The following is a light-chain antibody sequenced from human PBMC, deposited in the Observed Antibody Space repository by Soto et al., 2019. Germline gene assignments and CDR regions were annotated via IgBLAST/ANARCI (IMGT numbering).Light chain of an antibody. V-gene: IGLV1-40*01. CDR2: GNS. Sequence: QSVLTQPPSVSWAPGQRVTISCTGSSSNIGAGYDVHWYQQLPGTAPKLLIYGNSNRPSGVPDRFSGSKSGTSASLAITGLQAEDEADYYCQSYDSSHYVFGTGTKVTVL. CDR3: QSYDSSHYV. CDR1: SSNIGAGYD. J-gene: IGLJ1*01.